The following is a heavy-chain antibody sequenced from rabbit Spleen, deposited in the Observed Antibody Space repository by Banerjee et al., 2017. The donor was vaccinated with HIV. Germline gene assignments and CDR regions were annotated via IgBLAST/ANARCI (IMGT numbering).Heavy chain of an antibody. V-gene: IGHV1S40*01. CDR3: ARDTGSSFSSYGMDL. CDR2: IEAGSSGFT. J-gene: IGHJ6*01. CDR1: GVSFSVSSY. D-gene: IGHD8-1*01. Sequence: QSLEESGGGLVKPGASLTLTCIASGVSFSVSSYMCWVRQAPGKGLEWIACIEAGSSGFTYFASWAKGRFTISKTSSTTVTLQMTSLTAADTATYFCARDTGSSFSSYGMDLWGQGTLVTVS.